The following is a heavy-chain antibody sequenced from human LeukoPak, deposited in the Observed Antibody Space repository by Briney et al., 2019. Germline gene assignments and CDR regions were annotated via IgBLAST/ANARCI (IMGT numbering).Heavy chain of an antibody. Sequence: PGGSLRLSCAASGFTLGNSWVRWVRHAPGKGLVWVSLINADGSTPTYADSEKGRFTISIDNARNTLSLQMNSLTIEDTAVYFCVVVVEPPYSDGFDVWGQGTMITVSS. J-gene: IGHJ3*01. V-gene: IGHV3-74*01. CDR3: VVVVEPPYSDGFDV. CDR2: INADGSTP. CDR1: GFTLGNSW. D-gene: IGHD1-14*01.